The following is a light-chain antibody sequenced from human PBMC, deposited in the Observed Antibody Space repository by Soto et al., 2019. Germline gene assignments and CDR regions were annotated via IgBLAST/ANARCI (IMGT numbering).Light chain of an antibody. CDR1: QSISSW. Sequence: DIKMTQSPSSLSASVGDRVTITCRASQSISSWLAWYQQKPGKAPKLLIYDASSLESGVPSRFSGSGSGTEFTLTISSLQPDDFATYYCQQYTSYPGTCGQGTKGDI. CDR2: DAS. V-gene: IGKV1-5*01. CDR3: QQYTSYPGT. J-gene: IGKJ1*01.